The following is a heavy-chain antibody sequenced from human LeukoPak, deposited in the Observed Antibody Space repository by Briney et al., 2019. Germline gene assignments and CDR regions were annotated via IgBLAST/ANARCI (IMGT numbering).Heavy chain of an antibody. Sequence: ASVKVSCKASGGTFSGYAISWVRQAPGQGLEWMGWINPNSGGTNYAQKFQGRVTMTRDTSISTAYMELSRLRSDDTAVYYCARDIFKYSGSYPTFDYWGQGTLVTVSS. CDR2: INPNSGGT. J-gene: IGHJ4*02. CDR1: GGTFSGYA. V-gene: IGHV1-2*02. D-gene: IGHD1-26*01. CDR3: ARDIFKYSGSYPTFDY.